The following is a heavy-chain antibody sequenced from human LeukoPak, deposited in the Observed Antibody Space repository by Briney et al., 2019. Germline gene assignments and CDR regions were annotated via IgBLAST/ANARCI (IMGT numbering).Heavy chain of an antibody. D-gene: IGHD1-26*01. J-gene: IGHJ5*02. CDR2: IYHSGST. CDR1: GGXISSSNC. Sequence: PSETLSLTCAVSGGXISSSNCWSWVRQPPGKGLEWIGEIYHSGSTNYNPSLKSRVTISEDKSKNQFSLKLSSVTAADTAVYYCARGSGSYSSNWFDPWGQGTLVTVSS. V-gene: IGHV4-4*02. CDR3: ARGSGSYSSNWFDP.